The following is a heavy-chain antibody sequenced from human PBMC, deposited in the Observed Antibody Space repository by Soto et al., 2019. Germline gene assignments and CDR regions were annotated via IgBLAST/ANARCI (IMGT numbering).Heavy chain of an antibody. CDR2: IFSNDEK. V-gene: IGHV2-26*01. D-gene: IGHD6-19*01. Sequence: QVTLKESGPVLVKPTETLTLTCTVSGFSLSNARMGVSWIRQPPGKALEWLAHIFSNDEKSYSTSLKSMLTISKDTSKSQVVLTMTHMDPVDTATYYCARIGTKGKAVAGNYWYFDLWGRGTLVTVSS. J-gene: IGHJ2*01. CDR1: GFSLSNARMG. CDR3: ARIGTKGKAVAGNYWYFDL.